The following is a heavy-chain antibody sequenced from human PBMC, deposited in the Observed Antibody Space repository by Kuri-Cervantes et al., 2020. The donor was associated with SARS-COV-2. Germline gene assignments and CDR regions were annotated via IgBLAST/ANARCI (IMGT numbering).Heavy chain of an antibody. J-gene: IGHJ6*02. CDR1: GFTFSSYG. Sequence: GGSLRLSCAASGFTFSSYGMHWVRQAPGKGLEWVAVIWYDGSNKYYADSVKGRFTISRDNSKNTLYLQMNSLRAEDTAVYYCARGGSIAAARRSYYYGMDVWGQGTTVTVSS. CDR2: IWYDGSNK. CDR3: ARGGSIAAARRSYYYGMDV. V-gene: IGHV3-33*01. D-gene: IGHD6-13*01.